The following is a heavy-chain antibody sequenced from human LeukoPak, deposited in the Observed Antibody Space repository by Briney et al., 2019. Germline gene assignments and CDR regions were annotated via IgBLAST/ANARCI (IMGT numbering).Heavy chain of an antibody. V-gene: IGHV2-5*01. CDR2: IYWNDDK. Sequence: SGPTLVNPTQTLTLTCTFSGFSLSTSGVGVGWIRQPPGKALEWLALIYWNDDKRYSPSLKSRLTITKDTSKNQVVLTMTNMDPVDTATYYCAHRRSGHYDILTGYLYYFDYWGQGTLVTVSS. CDR3: AHRRSGHYDILTGYLYYFDY. CDR1: GFSLSTSGVG. D-gene: IGHD3-9*01. J-gene: IGHJ4*02.